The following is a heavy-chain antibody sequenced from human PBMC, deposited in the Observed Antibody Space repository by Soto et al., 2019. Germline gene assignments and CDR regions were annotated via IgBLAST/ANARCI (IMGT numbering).Heavy chain of an antibody. V-gene: IGHV4-30-4*01. J-gene: IGHJ5*02. CDR2: IYYSGST. D-gene: IGHD2-8*01. CDR3: ARDRLLMGEPGWFDP. Sequence: SGTLSPPCTVSGGSLSSGGYHLGWVRQPPGKGLEWIGYIYYSGSTYYNPSLKSRVTISVDTSKNQFSLKLSSVTAADTAVYYCARDRLLMGEPGWFDPWGQGTLVTVSS. CDR1: GGSLSSGGYH.